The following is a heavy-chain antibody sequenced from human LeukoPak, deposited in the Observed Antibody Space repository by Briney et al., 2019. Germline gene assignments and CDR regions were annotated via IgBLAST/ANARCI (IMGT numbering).Heavy chain of an antibody. CDR1: GGSISSTNYY. J-gene: IGHJ4*02. D-gene: IGHD3-10*01. CDR2: IYSDGT. V-gene: IGHV4-39*01. Sequence: SETLSLTCTVSGGSISSTNYYWGWIRQPPGKGLEWIGSIYSDGTYYNPSLKSRIAMSADTSKNQFSLSLRSVTATDTAVYYCARHYYAGSGTYRPFDYWGQGTLVTVAS. CDR3: ARHYYAGSGTYRPFDY.